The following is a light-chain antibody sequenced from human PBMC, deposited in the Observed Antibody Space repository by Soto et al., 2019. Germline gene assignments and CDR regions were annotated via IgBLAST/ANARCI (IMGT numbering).Light chain of an antibody. V-gene: IGKV1-5*03. Sequence: DIQMTQSPSTLSGSVGDRVTITCRASQTISSWLAWYQQKPGKAPKLLIYKASTLKTGVPSRFSGSGSATEFTLTISSLQPDDSATYYCQHSNSYSEAFGQGTKVELK. CDR1: QTISSW. J-gene: IGKJ1*01. CDR3: QHSNSYSEA. CDR2: KAS.